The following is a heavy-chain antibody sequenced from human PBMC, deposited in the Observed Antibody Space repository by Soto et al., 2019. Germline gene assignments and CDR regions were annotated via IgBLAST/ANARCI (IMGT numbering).Heavy chain of an antibody. J-gene: IGHJ6*02. CDR1: GGTFSSYA. Sequence: SVKVSCKASGGTFSSYAISWVRQAPGQGLEWMGGIIPIFGTANYAQKFQGRVTITADKSTSTAYMELSSLRSEDTAVYYCARDRVGLYYDSSGYYYVYGMDVWGQGTTVTVSS. CDR2: IIPIFGTA. D-gene: IGHD3-22*01. CDR3: ARDRVGLYYDSSGYYYVYGMDV. V-gene: IGHV1-69*06.